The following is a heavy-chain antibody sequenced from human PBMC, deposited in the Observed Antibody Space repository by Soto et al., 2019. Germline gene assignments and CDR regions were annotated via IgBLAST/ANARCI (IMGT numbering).Heavy chain of an antibody. Sequence: EEQLVESGGGLVQPGGSLRLSCVGSGISFSNFWMSWVRQAPGKGLEWVANIKGDGSEESYVDSVKGRFTISRDNAKKSLFLQMNSLRGEDTGVYYCAREGRGYCSSTTCPGIWGQGTLVTVSS. D-gene: IGHD2-2*01. V-gene: IGHV3-7*01. CDR2: IKGDGSEE. J-gene: IGHJ4*02. CDR1: GISFSNFW. CDR3: AREGRGYCSSTTCPGI.